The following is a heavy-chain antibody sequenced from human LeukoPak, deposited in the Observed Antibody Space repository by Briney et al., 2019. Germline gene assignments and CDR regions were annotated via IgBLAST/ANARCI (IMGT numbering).Heavy chain of an antibody. Sequence: SVKVSCKASGGTFSSYAISWVRQAPGQGLEWMGGIIPIFGTANYAQKFQGRVTVTADESTSTAYMELSSLRSEDTAVYYCARGTAVAAYNWFDPWGQGTLVTVSS. CDR2: IIPIFGTA. CDR1: GGTFSSYA. CDR3: ARGTAVAAYNWFDP. J-gene: IGHJ5*02. D-gene: IGHD6-19*01. V-gene: IGHV1-69*13.